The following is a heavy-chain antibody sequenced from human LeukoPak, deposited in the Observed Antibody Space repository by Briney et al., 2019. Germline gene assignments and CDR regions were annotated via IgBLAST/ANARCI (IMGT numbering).Heavy chain of an antibody. CDR3: ASIKGADY. CDR2: IKQDGSEK. V-gene: IGHV3-7*01. Sequence: GGSLRLSCAASGFTFSNAWMSWVRQAPGKGLEWVANIKQDGSEKYYVDSVKGRFTISRDNAKNSLYLQMNSLRAEDTAVYYCASIKGADYWGQGTLVTVSS. D-gene: IGHD1-14*01. CDR1: GFTFSNAW. J-gene: IGHJ4*02.